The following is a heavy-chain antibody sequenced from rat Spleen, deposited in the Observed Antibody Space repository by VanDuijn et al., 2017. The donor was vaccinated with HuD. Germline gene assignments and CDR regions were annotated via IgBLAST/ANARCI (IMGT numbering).Heavy chain of an antibody. CDR3: ARLLPGLGAVGYFDF. J-gene: IGHJ1*01. CDR1: GFSLTSYH. Sequence: PSQTLSLTCTVSGFSLTSYHVTWVRQPPGKGLEWLGVIWTGGSTIYNSAVKSRLSISRDTSKSQVFLKMNSLQPEDTGTYYCARLLPGLGAVGYFDFWGPGTMVTVSS. CDR2: IWTGGST. V-gene: IGHV2-43*01. D-gene: IGHD1-4*01.